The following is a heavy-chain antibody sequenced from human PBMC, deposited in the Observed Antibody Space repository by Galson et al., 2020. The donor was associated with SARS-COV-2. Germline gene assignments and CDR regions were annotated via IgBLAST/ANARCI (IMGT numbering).Heavy chain of an antibody. CDR3: ARSYSGSYSPPFDY. V-gene: IGHV3-30-3*01. J-gene: IGHJ4*02. Sequence: TGGSLRLSCAASGFTFSSYAMHWVRQAPGKGLEWVAVISYDGRNKYYADSVTGRFTISRDNSKNTLYLQMNSLRAEDTAVYYCARSYSGSYSPPFDYWGQGTLVTVSS. CDR2: ISYDGRNK. CDR1: GFTFSSYA. D-gene: IGHD1-26*01.